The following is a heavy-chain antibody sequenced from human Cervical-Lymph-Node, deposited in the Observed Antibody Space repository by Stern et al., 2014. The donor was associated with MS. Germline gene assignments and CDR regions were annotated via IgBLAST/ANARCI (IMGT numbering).Heavy chain of an antibody. CDR3: ARVYYGDRDWYFDL. Sequence: VQLVESGPGLVKPSQTLSLTCTVSGGSISSGGYYWSWIRQHPGKGLEWIGYIYYSGSTYYNPSLKSLVTISVDTSKNQFSLKLSSVTAADTAVYYCARVYYGDRDWYFDLWGRGTLVTVSS. J-gene: IGHJ2*01. CDR2: IYYSGST. CDR1: GGSISSGGYY. V-gene: IGHV4-31*01. D-gene: IGHD4-17*01.